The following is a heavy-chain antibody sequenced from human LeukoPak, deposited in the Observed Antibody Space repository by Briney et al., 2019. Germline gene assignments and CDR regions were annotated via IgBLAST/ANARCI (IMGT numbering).Heavy chain of an antibody. V-gene: IGHV4-30-4*08. CDR2: IYYSGST. J-gene: IGHJ3*02. CDR1: GGSISSGDYY. Sequence: SESLSLTCTVSGGSISSGDYYWSWIRQPPGKGLEWIGYIYYSGSTYYNPSLKSRVTISVDTSKNQFSLKLSSVTAADTAVYYCARGAWSSSWSGDDAFDIWGQGTMVTVSS. CDR3: ARGAWSSSWSGDDAFDI. D-gene: IGHD6-13*01.